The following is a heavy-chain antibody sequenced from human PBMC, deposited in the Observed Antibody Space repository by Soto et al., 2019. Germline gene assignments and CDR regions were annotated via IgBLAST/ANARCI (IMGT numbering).Heavy chain of an antibody. J-gene: IGHJ4*02. CDR3: AKSIVGATTGYFDY. CDR2: ISYDGSNK. V-gene: IGHV3-30*18. Sequence: ESGGGVVQPGRSLRLSCAASGFTFSSYGMHWVRQAPGKGLEWVAVISYDGSNKYYADSVKGRFTISRDNSKNTLYLQMNSLRAEDTAVYYCAKSIVGATTGYFDYWGQGTLVTVSS. CDR1: GFTFSSYG. D-gene: IGHD1-26*01.